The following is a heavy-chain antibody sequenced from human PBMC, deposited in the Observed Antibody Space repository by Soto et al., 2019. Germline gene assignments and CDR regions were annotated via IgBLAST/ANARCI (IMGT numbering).Heavy chain of an antibody. CDR1: GYGFTTYG. V-gene: IGHV1-18*01. Sequence: QIHLVQSGAEVKKPGASVKVSCKGSGYGFTTYGITWVRQAPGQGLEWMAWISAHNGNTNYAQKLQGRVTVTRDTSTSTAYIELRSLRSDDTAVYYCARGRYGDYCGQGALVTVSS. CDR3: ARGRYGDY. D-gene: IGHD1-1*01. J-gene: IGHJ4*02. CDR2: ISAHNGNT.